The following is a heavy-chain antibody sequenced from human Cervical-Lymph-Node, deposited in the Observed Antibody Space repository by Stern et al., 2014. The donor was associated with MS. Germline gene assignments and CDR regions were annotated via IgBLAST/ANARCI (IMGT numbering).Heavy chain of an antibody. CDR2: INPNSGGT. CDR1: GYTFNDYY. CDR3: ARGYRWKSDYYYGMDV. V-gene: IGHV1-2*02. Sequence: VQLLDSGAEVKKPGASVKVSCKASGYTFNDYYLHWVRQAPGQGLEWLGWINPNSGGTNYAQKFQGRVTMTRDTSISTAYMELSSLKSDDAAVYFCARGYRWKSDYYYGMDVWGQGTTVTVSS. J-gene: IGHJ6*02. D-gene: IGHD1-20*01.